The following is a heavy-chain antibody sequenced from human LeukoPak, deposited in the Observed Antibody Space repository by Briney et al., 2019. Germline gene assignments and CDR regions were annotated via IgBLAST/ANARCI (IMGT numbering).Heavy chain of an antibody. CDR1: GYTFTSYG. J-gene: IGHJ4*02. Sequence: APVKVSCKASGYTFTSYGISWVRQAPGQGLEWMGWISAYNGNTNYAQKLQGRVTMTTDTSTSTAYMELRSLRSDDTAVYYCARDWNYWVPFDYWGQGTLVTVSS. D-gene: IGHD1-7*01. CDR3: ARDWNYWVPFDY. V-gene: IGHV1-18*01. CDR2: ISAYNGNT.